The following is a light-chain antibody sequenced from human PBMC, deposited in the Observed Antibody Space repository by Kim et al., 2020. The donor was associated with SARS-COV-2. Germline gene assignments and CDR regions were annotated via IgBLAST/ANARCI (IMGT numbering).Light chain of an antibody. V-gene: IGLV2-8*01. CDR2: DVN. CDR1: SSDIGDYNY. Sequence: QSALTQPPSASGSPGQSVTISCTGTSSDIGDYNYVSWYQQHPGKAPKLIIFDVNTRPSGVPDRFSGSKSGNTASLTVSGLQAEDEADYYCSSYAGSNNWVFGGGTQLTVL. J-gene: IGLJ3*02. CDR3: SSYAGSNNWV.